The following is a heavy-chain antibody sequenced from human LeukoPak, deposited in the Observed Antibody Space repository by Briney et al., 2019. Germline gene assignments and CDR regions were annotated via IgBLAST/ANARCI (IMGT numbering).Heavy chain of an antibody. CDR3: VRHGSYCGGDCYFDY. V-gene: IGHV4-59*08. CDR2: IYYGGST. CDR1: GGSISSYY. J-gene: IGHJ4*02. Sequence: SETLSLTCTVSGGSISSYYWSWIRQPPGKGLEWIGYIYYGGSTYYNTSLKSRVTISVDTSKNQFSLKLTSVTAADTAVYYCVRHGSYCGGDCYFDYWGQGTLVTVSS. D-gene: IGHD2-21*02.